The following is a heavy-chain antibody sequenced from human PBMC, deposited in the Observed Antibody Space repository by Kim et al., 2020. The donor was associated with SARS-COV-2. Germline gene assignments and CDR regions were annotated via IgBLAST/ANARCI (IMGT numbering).Heavy chain of an antibody. J-gene: IGHJ6*02. V-gene: IGHV1-69*04. D-gene: IGHD3-10*01. CDR2: IIPILGIA. CDR1: GGTFSSYA. CDR3: ARGGPPYGSGSYYYGMDV. Sequence: SVKVSCKASGGTFSSYAISWVRQAPGQGLEWMGRIIPILGIANYAQKFQGRVTITADKSTSTAYMELSSLRSEDTAVYYCARGGPPYGSGSYYYGMDVWGQGTTVTVSS.